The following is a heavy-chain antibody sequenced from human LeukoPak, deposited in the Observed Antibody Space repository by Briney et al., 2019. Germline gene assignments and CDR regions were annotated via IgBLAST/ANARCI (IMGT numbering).Heavy chain of an antibody. CDR2: IYHSGST. D-gene: IGHD1-26*01. Sequence: SETLSLTCAVSGGSISSGGYSWSWIRQPPGKGLEWIGYIYHSGSTYYNPSLKSRVTISVDRSKNQFSLKLSSVTAADTAVYYCARVSAWVGFDYWGQGTLVTVSS. CDR1: GGSISSGGYS. V-gene: IGHV4-30-2*01. CDR3: ARVSAWVGFDY. J-gene: IGHJ4*02.